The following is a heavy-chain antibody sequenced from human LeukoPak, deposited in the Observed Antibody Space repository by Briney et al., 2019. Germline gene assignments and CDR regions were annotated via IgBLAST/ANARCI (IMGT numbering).Heavy chain of an antibody. CDR3: AKESPTDYCDYQRFCN. CDR2: LSSSGTST. D-gene: IGHD3-3*02. CDR1: GFTSNNYY. Sequence: GGSLRLSCAASGFTSNNYYMNWVRQAPGKGPEWVSYLSSSGTSTYYTHAVKGRFTISRDNAKNSLYLQMNSLRDEDPAVYYCAKESPTDYCDYQRFCNWGQGRLVTVS. J-gene: IGHJ4*02. V-gene: IGHV3-23*01.